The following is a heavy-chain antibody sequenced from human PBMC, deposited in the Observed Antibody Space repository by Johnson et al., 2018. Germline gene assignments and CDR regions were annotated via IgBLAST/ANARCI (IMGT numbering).Heavy chain of an antibody. V-gene: IGHV3-9*01. D-gene: IGHD3-22*01. J-gene: IGHJ3*02. CDR2: ISWNSGSI. Sequence: VQLVQSGGGLVQPGRSLRLSCAASGFTFDDYAMHWVRQAPGKGLEWVSGISWNSGSIGYADSVKGRFTISRDNSKNTLYLQMNSLRAEDTAVYYCAKDEGDYDSSGYDAFDIWGQGTMVTVSS. CDR3: AKDEGDYDSSGYDAFDI. CDR1: GFTFDDYA.